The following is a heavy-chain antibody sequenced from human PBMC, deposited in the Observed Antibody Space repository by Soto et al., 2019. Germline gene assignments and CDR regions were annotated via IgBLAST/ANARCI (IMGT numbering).Heavy chain of an antibody. CDR2: IYPGDSDT. Sequence: GESLKISCKGSGYSFTNYWIGWVRQMPGKGLEWMGIIYPGDSDTRYSPSFQGQVTISADKSISTAYLQWSSLKASDTAMYYCARGYCNSTSCYAFGDYWGQGTLVTVSS. CDR3: ARGYCNSTSCYAFGDY. J-gene: IGHJ4*02. D-gene: IGHD2-2*01. V-gene: IGHV5-51*01. CDR1: GYSFTNYW.